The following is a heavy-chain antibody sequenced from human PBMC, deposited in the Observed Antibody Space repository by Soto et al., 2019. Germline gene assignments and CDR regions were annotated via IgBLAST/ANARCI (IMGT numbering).Heavy chain of an antibody. CDR2: INAGNGNT. CDR1: GYTFSNYG. Sequence: ASVKVSCKASGYTFSNYGIHWVRQAPGQRLEWMGLINAGNGNTKYSQNIQGRVTLTRDTSASTDYMELSSLRSEDTAVYYCARDRTAPLLWFGESQNWFDPWGQGTLVTVSS. J-gene: IGHJ5*02. D-gene: IGHD3-10*01. V-gene: IGHV1-3*01. CDR3: ARDRTAPLLWFGESQNWFDP.